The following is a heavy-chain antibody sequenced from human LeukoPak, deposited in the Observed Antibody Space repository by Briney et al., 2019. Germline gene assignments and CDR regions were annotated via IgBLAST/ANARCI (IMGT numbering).Heavy chain of an antibody. D-gene: IGHD3-3*01. CDR2: ISGSGGST. J-gene: IGHJ4*02. CDR3: AKETPAYYDFWSGYRPYFDY. V-gene: IGHV3-23*01. Sequence: GGSLRLSCAASGFTFSSYAMSWVRQAPGKGQEWVSAISGSGGSTYYADSVRGRFTISRDNSKNTLYLQMNSLRAEDTAVYYCAKETPAYYDFWSGYRPYFDYWGQGTLVTVSS. CDR1: GFTFSSYA.